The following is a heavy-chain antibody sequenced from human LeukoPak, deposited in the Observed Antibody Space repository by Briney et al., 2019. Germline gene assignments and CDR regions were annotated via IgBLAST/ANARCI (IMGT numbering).Heavy chain of an antibody. J-gene: IGHJ4*02. V-gene: IGHV3-48*03. CDR2: ISGSGSTI. CDR1: GFTFSSYE. CDR3: ASRRYSAYAFDY. D-gene: IGHD5-12*01. Sequence: PGGSLRLSCAASGFTFSSYEMNWVRQAPGKGLGWVSYISGSGSTIYADSVKGRFTSSRDNAKNTLYLQMNSLRAEDTAVYYCASRRYSAYAFDYWGQGTLVTVSS.